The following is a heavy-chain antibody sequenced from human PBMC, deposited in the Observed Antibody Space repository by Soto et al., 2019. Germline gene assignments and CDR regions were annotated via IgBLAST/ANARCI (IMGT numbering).Heavy chain of an antibody. CDR3: ASSITIFGLLKGSMDV. V-gene: IGHV1-69*01. CDR1: GGTFSSYA. Sequence: QVQLVQSGAEVQKPGSSVKVSCKASGGTFSSYAISWVRQAAGQGLEWMGGIIPIFGTANYAQKFQGRVTITADESTSTAYMELSSLKSEETAVYYCASSITIFGLLKGSMDVWAQGTTVTVSS. J-gene: IGHJ6*02. CDR2: IIPIFGTA. D-gene: IGHD3-3*01.